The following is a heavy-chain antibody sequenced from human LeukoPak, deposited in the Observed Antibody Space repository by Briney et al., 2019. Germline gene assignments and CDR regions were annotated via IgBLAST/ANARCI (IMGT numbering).Heavy chain of an antibody. V-gene: IGHV5-51*01. D-gene: IGHD5-24*01. J-gene: IGHJ6*02. CDR1: GYSFTSYW. CDR3: ASPRATSYYGMDV. Sequence: GESLKISCKGSGYSFTSYWIGWVRQMPGKGLEWMGIIYPGDSDTRYSPSSQGQVTISADKSISTAYLQWSSLKASDTAMYYCASPRATSYYGMDVWGQGPRSPSP. CDR2: IYPGDSDT.